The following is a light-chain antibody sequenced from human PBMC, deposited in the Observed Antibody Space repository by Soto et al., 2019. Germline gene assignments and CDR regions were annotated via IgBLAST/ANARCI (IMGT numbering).Light chain of an antibody. Sequence: RMKKSPSTLSGSVGDRVSSTCRASQTISSWLAWYQQKPGKAPKLLIYKASTLKSGVPSRFSGSGSGTEFTLTISSLQPDDFATYYCQHYNSYSEAFGQGTKVDI. CDR1: QTISSW. J-gene: IGKJ1*01. CDR3: QHYNSYSEA. CDR2: KAS. V-gene: IGKV1-5*03.